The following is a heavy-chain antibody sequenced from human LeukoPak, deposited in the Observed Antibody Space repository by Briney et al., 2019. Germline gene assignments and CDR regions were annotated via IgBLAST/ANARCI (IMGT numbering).Heavy chain of an antibody. V-gene: IGHV4-4*07. CDR2: IYTSGST. D-gene: IGHD3-22*01. Sequence: PSETLSLTCNVSGGSISDRYWSWIRQPAGKGLEWVGRIYTSGSTNYNPSLKSRVTMSVDTSKNQFSLKLSSVTAADTAVYYCARGLSSGYYYGAYWFDYWGQGTLVTVSS. J-gene: IGHJ4*02. CDR3: ARGLSSGYYYGAYWFDY. CDR1: GGSISDRY.